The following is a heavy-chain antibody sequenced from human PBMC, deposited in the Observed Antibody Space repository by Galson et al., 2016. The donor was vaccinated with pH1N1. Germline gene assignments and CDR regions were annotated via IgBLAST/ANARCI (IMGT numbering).Heavy chain of an antibody. D-gene: IGHD1-1*01. V-gene: IGHV4-34*12. CDR3: AKMARTSGPDSEYYFDF. CDR1: GGSFSDSY. J-gene: IGHJ4*02. Sequence: TLSLTCAVYGGSFSDSYWGWIRQPPGKGLEWIGSKFQSGNTQYNPSLKSRVTMSTDMSKNQFSLKLSSMTAADTAVYYCAKMARTSGPDSEYYFDFWGQGMLVTVSS. CDR2: KFQSGNT.